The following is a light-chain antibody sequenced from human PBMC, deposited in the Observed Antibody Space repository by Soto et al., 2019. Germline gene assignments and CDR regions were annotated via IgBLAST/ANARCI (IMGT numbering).Light chain of an antibody. CDR3: QQYGSSPYT. CDR2: GAS. J-gene: IGKJ2*01. Sequence: EIVLTQSPGTLSLSPGERATLSCRASQSVSSNYLAWYQQKPGQAPRLLIYGASSRATGIPDRFSGSGSGTDFTITISRLEPEDFAVYYCQQYGSSPYTFGQGTMLEVK. CDR1: QSVSSNY. V-gene: IGKV3-20*01.